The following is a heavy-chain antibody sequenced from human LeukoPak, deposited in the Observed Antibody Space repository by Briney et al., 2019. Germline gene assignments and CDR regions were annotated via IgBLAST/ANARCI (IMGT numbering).Heavy chain of an antibody. D-gene: IGHD4-11*01. CDR1: GYSFTSYW. J-gene: IGHJ4*02. CDR2: IYPGDSVT. Sequence: GESLKISCKGSGYSFTSYWITWVRQMPGKGLEWMGIIYPGDSVTRYSPSFQGQVTISADKSINTAYLQWSSLKASDTAIYFCARLRDLGNYVGYFDYWGQGTLVTVSS. V-gene: IGHV5-51*01. CDR3: ARLRDLGNYVGYFDY.